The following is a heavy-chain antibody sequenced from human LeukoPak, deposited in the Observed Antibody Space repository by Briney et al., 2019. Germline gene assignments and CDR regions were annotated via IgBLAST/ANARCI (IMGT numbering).Heavy chain of an antibody. CDR1: GFTFSQYW. Sequence: GGSLRLSCAASGFTFSQYWMTWVRQAPGKGLEWVANIKPDGTERYYVDSVKGRFTISRDNSKNTLYLQMNSLRAEDTAVYYCAKESYFDWLPLGYWGQGTLVTVSS. J-gene: IGHJ4*02. CDR3: AKESYFDWLPLGY. CDR2: IKPDGTER. D-gene: IGHD3-9*01. V-gene: IGHV3-7*01.